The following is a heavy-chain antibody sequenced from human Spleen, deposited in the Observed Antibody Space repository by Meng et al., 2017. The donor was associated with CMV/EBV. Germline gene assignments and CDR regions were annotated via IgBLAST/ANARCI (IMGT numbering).Heavy chain of an antibody. CDR1: GFTVSSNY. J-gene: IGHJ6*02. CDR3: ARKLELPDYYYGMDV. D-gene: IGHD1-7*01. CDR2: IYSGGST. V-gene: IGHV3-66*02. Sequence: GGSLRLSCAASGFTVSSNYMSWVRQAPGKGLEWVSVIYSGGSTYYADSVKGRFTISRDNSKNTLYLQMNSLRAEDTAVYYCARKLELPDYYYGMDVWGQGTTVTSP.